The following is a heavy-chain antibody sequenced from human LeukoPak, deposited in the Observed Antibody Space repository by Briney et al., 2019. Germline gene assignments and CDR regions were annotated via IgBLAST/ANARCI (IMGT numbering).Heavy chain of an antibody. CDR2: INHSGST. CDR1: GGSFSGYY. V-gene: IGHV4-34*01. D-gene: IGHD6-19*01. CDR3: ASGYSSGWYGV. J-gene: IGHJ4*02. Sequence: SETLSLTCAVYGGSFSGYYWSWIRQPPGKGLEWIGEINHSGSTNYNPSLKSRVTISVGTPKNQFSLKLSSVTAADTAVYYCASGYSSGWYGVWGQGTLVTVSS.